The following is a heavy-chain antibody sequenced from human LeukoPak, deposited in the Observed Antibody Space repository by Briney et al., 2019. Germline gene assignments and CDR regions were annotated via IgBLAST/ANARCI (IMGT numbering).Heavy chain of an antibody. D-gene: IGHD3-10*01. J-gene: IGHJ6*02. CDR2: ISGSGGST. CDR3: AKEGGSGSEEEYYYYGMDV. Sequence: GGSLRLSCAASGFTFSSYAMSWVRQAPGKGLEWVSAISGSGGSTYYADSVKGRFTISRDNSKNTLYLQMSSLRAEDTAVYYCAKEGGSGSEEEYYYYGMDVWGQGTTVTVSS. CDR1: GFTFSSYA. V-gene: IGHV3-23*01.